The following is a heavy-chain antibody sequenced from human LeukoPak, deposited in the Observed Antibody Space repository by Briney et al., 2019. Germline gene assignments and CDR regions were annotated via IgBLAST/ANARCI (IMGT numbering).Heavy chain of an antibody. V-gene: IGHV3-21*04. CDR3: AKSPYYDLYNWFDP. CDR1: GFTFSSYS. CDR2: ISSSSSYI. J-gene: IGHJ5*02. Sequence: PGGSLRLSCAASGFTFSSYSMNWVRQAPGKGLEWVSSISSSSSYIYYADSVKGRFTISRDNAKNSLYLQMNSLRAEDTAVYYCAKSPYYDLYNWFDPWGQGTLVTVSS. D-gene: IGHD3-22*01.